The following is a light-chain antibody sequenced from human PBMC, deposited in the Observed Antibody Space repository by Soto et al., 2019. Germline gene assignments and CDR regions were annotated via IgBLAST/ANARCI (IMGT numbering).Light chain of an antibody. CDR2: EVT. J-gene: IGLJ1*01. CDR3: SLYTSENTYV. CDR1: SGDIGSYNR. V-gene: IGLV2-14*01. Sequence: QSALTQPASVSGSPGQSNTISCTGTSGDIGSYNRVSWYQQHPGKAPKTIIYEVTDRPSGVSNRFSGSKSGNTASLTISGLQAADEADYYCSLYTSENTYVFGTGTKVTVL.